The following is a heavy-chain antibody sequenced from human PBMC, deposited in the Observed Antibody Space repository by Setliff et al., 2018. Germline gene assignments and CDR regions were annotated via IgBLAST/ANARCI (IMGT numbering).Heavy chain of an antibody. CDR1: GYTFTAYD. CDR2: INGVNGNT. CDR3: ARESVVVVTTTNYYYYIDV. J-gene: IGHJ6*03. D-gene: IGHD2-21*02. V-gene: IGHV1-3*01. Sequence: ASVKVSCKASGYTFTAYDIHWMRQAPGQSLEWMGWINGVNGNTKYSQKFLGRVTITTDESSSTGYMELSSLRSEDTAVYFCARESVVVVTTTNYYYYIDVWGEGTTVTVSS.